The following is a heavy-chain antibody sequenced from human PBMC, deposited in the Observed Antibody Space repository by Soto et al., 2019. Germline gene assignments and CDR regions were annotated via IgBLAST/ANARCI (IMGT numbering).Heavy chain of an antibody. Sequence: SETLSLTCTVSGGSIRNYYLSWIRQPAGERLEWIGRIYASGSTNHNPSLKSRVSMSVDTSRNQFSLRLYFVTAADTAVYYCAREGLTTGSGVDVWGQGTTVTVSS. CDR3: AREGLTTGSGVDV. V-gene: IGHV4-4*07. D-gene: IGHD4-4*01. CDR2: IYASGST. CDR1: GGSIRNYY. J-gene: IGHJ6*02.